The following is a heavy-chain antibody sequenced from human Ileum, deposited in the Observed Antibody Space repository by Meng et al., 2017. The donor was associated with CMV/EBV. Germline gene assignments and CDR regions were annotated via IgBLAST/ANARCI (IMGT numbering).Heavy chain of an antibody. CDR3: TADPPGDSPYFDY. CDR1: GFTFSNAW. CDR2: IKSKTDGGTI. V-gene: IGHV3-15*01. D-gene: IGHD2-21*02. Sequence: ASGFTFSNAWMSWVRQAPGKGLEWVGRIKSKTDGGTIDYAAPVKGRFTVSRDDSGNTLYLQMNTLKTEDTAVYYCTADPPGDSPYFDYWGQGTLVTVSS. J-gene: IGHJ4*02.